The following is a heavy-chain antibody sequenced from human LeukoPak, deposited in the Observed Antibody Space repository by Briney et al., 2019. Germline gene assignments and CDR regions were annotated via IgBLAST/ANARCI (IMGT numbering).Heavy chain of an antibody. J-gene: IGHJ6*03. CDR2: ISWDGGST. D-gene: IGHD5-12*01. V-gene: IGHV3-43*01. CDR3: AKDIGRGYDPYWYMDV. CDR1: GFTFDDYT. Sequence: PGGSLRLSCAASGFTFDDYTMHWVRQAPGKGLEWVSLISWDGGSTYYADSVKGRFTISRDNSKNSLYLQMNSLRTEDTALYYCAKDIGRGYDPYWYMDVWGKGTTVTVSS.